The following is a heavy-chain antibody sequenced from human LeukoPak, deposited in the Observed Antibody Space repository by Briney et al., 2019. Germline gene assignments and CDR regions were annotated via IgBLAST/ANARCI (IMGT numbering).Heavy chain of an antibody. Sequence: GGSLRLSCAASGFTYSRYDMHWVRHATGKGLEWVSAIGTAGDTYYPGSVKGRFTISRENAKNSLYLQMNSLRAGDTAVYYCARWKANLGPGYYYYGMDVWGQGTTVTVSS. V-gene: IGHV3-13*01. J-gene: IGHJ6*02. CDR3: ARWKANLGPGYYYYGMDV. D-gene: IGHD4/OR15-4a*01. CDR1: GFTYSRYD. CDR2: IGTAGDT.